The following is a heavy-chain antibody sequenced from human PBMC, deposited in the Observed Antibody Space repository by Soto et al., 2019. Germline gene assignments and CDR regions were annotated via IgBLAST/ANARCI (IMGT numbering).Heavy chain of an antibody. CDR3: ARARVYATGPLDF. J-gene: IGHJ4*02. V-gene: IGHV3-21*06. Sequence: GGSLRLSCTASGFTLTSYTMNWVRQAPGKGLEWVSSISSSSDYIYYADSMKGRVTISRDNAKNSLFLDMNSLTGEDTAVYYCARARVYATGPLDFWGQGTLVTVSS. CDR2: ISSSSDYI. D-gene: IGHD6-13*01. CDR1: GFTLTSYT.